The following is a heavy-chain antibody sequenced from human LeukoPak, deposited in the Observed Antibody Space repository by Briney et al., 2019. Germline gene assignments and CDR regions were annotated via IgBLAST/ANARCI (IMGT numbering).Heavy chain of an antibody. CDR3: ARRRSGNLDY. CDR1: GFTFSNYD. CDR2: ISSSGSTI. J-gene: IGHJ4*02. V-gene: IGHV3-48*03. D-gene: IGHD3-10*01. Sequence: GGSLRLSCAASGFTFSNYDMNWVRQAPGKGLEWVSYISSSGSTIYYADSVKGRFTISRDNAKNSLYLQVNSLRAEDTAVYYCARRRSGNLDYWGQGTLVTVSS.